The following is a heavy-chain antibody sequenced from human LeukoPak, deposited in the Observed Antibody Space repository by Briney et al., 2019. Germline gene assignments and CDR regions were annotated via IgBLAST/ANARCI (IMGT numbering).Heavy chain of an antibody. CDR2: ISSSSTI. Sequence: PGGSLRLSCAASGFTFSSYSMNWVRQAPGKGLEWVSYISSSSTIYYADSVKGRFTISRDNAKNSLYLQMKSLRDEDTAVYYCARDWRHSSGWYGNWFDPWGQGTLVTVSS. CDR3: ARDWRHSSGWYGNWFDP. V-gene: IGHV3-48*02. CDR1: GFTFSSYS. J-gene: IGHJ5*02. D-gene: IGHD6-19*01.